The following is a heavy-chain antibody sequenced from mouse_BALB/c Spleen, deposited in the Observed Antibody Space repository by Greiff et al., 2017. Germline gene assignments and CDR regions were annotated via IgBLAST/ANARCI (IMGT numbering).Heavy chain of an antibody. D-gene: IGHD2-3*01. CDR1: GYAFSSYW. Sequence: VQLQQSGAELVRPGSSVKISCKASGYAFSSYWMNWVKQRPGQGLEWIGQIYPGDGDTNYNGKFKGKATLTAAKSSNTAYMQLSSLTSEDSAVYFCAREVYDGYHYAMDYWGQGTSVTVSS. CDR3: AREVYDGYHYAMDY. V-gene: IGHV1-80*01. CDR2: IYPGDGDT. J-gene: IGHJ4*01.